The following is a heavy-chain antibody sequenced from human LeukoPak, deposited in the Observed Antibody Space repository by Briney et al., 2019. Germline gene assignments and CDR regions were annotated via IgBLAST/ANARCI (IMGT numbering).Heavy chain of an antibody. Sequence: ASVKVSCKASGYTFTSYGISWVRQAPGQGLEWMGWISAYNGNTDYAQKLQGRVTMTTDTSTSTAYMELRSLRSDDTAVYYCARDGYYYDSSGYFLDYWGQGTLVTVSS. J-gene: IGHJ4*02. CDR2: ISAYNGNT. CDR1: GYTFTSYG. D-gene: IGHD3-22*01. CDR3: ARDGYYYDSSGYFLDY. V-gene: IGHV1-18*01.